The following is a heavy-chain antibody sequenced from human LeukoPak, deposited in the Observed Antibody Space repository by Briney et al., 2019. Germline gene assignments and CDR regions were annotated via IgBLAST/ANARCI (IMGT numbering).Heavy chain of an antibody. CDR2: ISAYNGNT. CDR3: AREEAPRIYYYGSGSHSYCYYGMDV. Sequence: ASVKVSCKASGYTFTSYGISWVRQAPGQGLEWMGWISAYNGNTNYAQKLQGRVTMTTDTSTSTAYMELRSLRSDDTAVYYCAREEAPRIYYYGSGSHSYCYYGMDVWGQGTTVTVSS. D-gene: IGHD3-10*01. CDR1: GYTFTSYG. V-gene: IGHV1-18*01. J-gene: IGHJ6*02.